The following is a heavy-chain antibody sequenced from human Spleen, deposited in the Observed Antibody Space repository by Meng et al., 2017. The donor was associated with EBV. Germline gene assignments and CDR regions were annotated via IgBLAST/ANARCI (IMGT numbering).Heavy chain of an antibody. J-gene: IGHJ5*02. V-gene: IGHV4-34*01. D-gene: IGHD6-13*01. CDR1: GASVSGYQ. Sequence: LQQWGTGLLKSSDTLSLTWPIYGASVSGYQCAWIRQPPGKGLEFIGEASHRGDTKYRPSLNNRVSISVDTSRNQFSLGLNSVTAADTAVYYCARGMVAAPKHWFAPWGQGTLVTVSS. CDR2: ASHRGDT. CDR3: ARGMVAAPKHWFAP.